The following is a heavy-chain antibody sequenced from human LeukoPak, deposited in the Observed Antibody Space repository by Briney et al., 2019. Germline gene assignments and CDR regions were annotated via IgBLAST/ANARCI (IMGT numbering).Heavy chain of an antibody. CDR2: ISAYNGNT. CDR1: GYTFTSYG. Sequence: ASVKVSCKASGYTFTSYGISWVRQAPGQGLEWMGWISAYNGNTNYAQKLQGRVTMTTDTSTSTAYMELRSLRSDDTAVYYCARDLEDYYDSSGYYYGHDYWGQGTLVTVSS. CDR3: ARDLEDYYDSSGYYYGHDY. V-gene: IGHV1-18*01. J-gene: IGHJ4*02. D-gene: IGHD3-22*01.